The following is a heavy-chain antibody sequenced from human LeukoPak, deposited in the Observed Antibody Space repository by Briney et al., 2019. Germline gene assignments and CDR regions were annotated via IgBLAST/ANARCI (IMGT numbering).Heavy chain of an antibody. CDR1: GYSISSGYY. Sequence: KSSETLSLTCAVSGYSISSGYYWSWIRRPPGKGLEWIGSIYHSGSTYYNPSLKSRVTISVDTSKNQFSLKLSSVTAADTAVYYCAGTLDIVVVVAALYYWGQGTLVTVSS. V-gene: IGHV4-38-2*01. D-gene: IGHD2-15*01. CDR3: AGTLDIVVVVAALYY. J-gene: IGHJ4*02. CDR2: IYHSGST.